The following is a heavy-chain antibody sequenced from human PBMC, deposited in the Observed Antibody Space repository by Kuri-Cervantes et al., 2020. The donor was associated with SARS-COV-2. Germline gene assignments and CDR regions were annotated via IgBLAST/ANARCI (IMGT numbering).Heavy chain of an antibody. CDR1: GFTFSSYA. CDR2: ISYDGSNK. CDR3: ARDWDDYGGYGFDY. Sequence: GESLKISCAASGFTFSSYAMHWVRQAPGKGLEWVAVISYDGSNKYYADSVKGRFTISRDNSKNTLYLQMNSLRAEDTAVYYCARDWDDYGGYGFDYWGQGTLVTVSS. J-gene: IGHJ4*02. V-gene: IGHV3-30-3*01. D-gene: IGHD4-17*01.